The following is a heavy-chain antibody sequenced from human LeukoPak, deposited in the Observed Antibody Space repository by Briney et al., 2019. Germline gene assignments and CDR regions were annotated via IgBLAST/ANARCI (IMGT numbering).Heavy chain of an antibody. CDR3: ARDIPLLRYFDWFPF. J-gene: IGHJ4*02. CDR1: GFTFSDYH. D-gene: IGHD3-9*01. V-gene: IGHV3-11*01. CDR2: ISSSGSTI. Sequence: PGGSLRLSCAASGFTFSDYHMSWIRQAPGKGLEWVSYISSSGSTIYYADSVKGRFTISRDNAKNSLYLQMNSLRAEDTAVYYCARDIPLLRYFDWFPFWGQGTLVTVSS.